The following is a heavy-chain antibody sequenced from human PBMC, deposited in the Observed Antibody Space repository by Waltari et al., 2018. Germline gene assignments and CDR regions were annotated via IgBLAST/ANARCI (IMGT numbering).Heavy chain of an antibody. CDR3: ARRGGRSSSSRLGYFDY. CDR2: INLSGST. CDR1: GGSFSGYY. J-gene: IGHJ4*02. D-gene: IGHD6-6*01. Sequence: QVQLQQWGAGLLKPSETLSLTCAVYGGSFSGYYWSWIRQPPGKGLEWIGEINLSGSTNYNPSLKSRVTISVDTSKNQFSLKLSSVTAADTAVYYCARRGGRSSSSRLGYFDYWGQGTLVTVSS. V-gene: IGHV4-34*01.